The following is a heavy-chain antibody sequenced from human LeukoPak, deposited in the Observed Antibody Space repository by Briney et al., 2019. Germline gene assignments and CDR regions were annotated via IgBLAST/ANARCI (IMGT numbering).Heavy chain of an antibody. CDR3: ARESTPLRGAFDP. J-gene: IGHJ5*02. CDR2: IDSRDNT. D-gene: IGHD5-24*01. V-gene: IGHV3-53*04. Sequence: AGGSLRLSCAASGFTVRNNHMSWVRQAPGKGLECVSVIDSRDNTYHADSVKGRFTISRQTSKNTLYLQMNSLIAEDTAVYYCARESTPLRGAFDPWGPGTLVTVSS. CDR1: GFTVRNNH.